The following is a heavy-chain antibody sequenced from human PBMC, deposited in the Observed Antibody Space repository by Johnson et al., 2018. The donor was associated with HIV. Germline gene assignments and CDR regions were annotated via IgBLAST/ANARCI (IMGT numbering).Heavy chain of an antibody. CDR3: ARDFGLFLGKDDAFDI. J-gene: IGHJ3*02. Sequence: VQLVESGGGVVQPGRSLRLSCAVSGFIFSSYAMHWVRQAPGKGLEYISTISSNGGSTYYANSVKGRFTISRDNSKNTLYLQMNSLRAEDTAVYYCARDFGLFLGKDDAFDIWGQGTMVTVSA. CDR2: ISSNGGST. V-gene: IGHV3-64*01. D-gene: IGHD7-27*01. CDR1: GFIFSSYA.